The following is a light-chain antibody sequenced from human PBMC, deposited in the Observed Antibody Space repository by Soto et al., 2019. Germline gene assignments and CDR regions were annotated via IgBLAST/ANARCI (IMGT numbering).Light chain of an antibody. CDR1: QSVSSSY. CDR3: QQYGSPPYP. V-gene: IGKV3-20*01. J-gene: IGKJ2*01. CDR2: GAS. Sequence: EIVLTQSPGTLSLSPGERATLSCRASQSVSSSYLAWYQQKPGQATRLLIYGASSRATGIPDRFSGSGSGTDFTLTISRLEPEDFAVYYCQQYGSPPYPFGQGTKLEIK.